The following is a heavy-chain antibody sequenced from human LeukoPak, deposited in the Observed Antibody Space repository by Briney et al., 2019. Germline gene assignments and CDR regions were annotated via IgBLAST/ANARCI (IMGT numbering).Heavy chain of an antibody. Sequence: GGSLRLSCAVSGFTFSSYAMSWVRQAPGKGLEWVSSISSSSSYIYYADSVKGRFTISRDNAKNSLYLQMNSLRAEDTAVYYCARDHLGSGSYYYYYYGMDVWGQGTTVTVSS. V-gene: IGHV3-21*01. CDR3: ARDHLGSGSYYYYYYGMDV. CDR2: ISSSSSYI. D-gene: IGHD3-10*01. J-gene: IGHJ6*02. CDR1: GFTFSSYA.